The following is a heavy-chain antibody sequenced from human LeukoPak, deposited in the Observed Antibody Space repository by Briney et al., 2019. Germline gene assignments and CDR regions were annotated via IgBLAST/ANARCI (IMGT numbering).Heavy chain of an antibody. CDR3: ARDSKYSSGLFDY. Sequence: ASVKVSCKASGYTFTSYGISWVRQAPGQGLEWMGWISAYNGNTNYAQKFQGRVTITADESTSTAYMELSSLRSEDTAVYYCARDSKYSSGLFDYWGQGTLVTVSS. CDR1: GYTFTSYG. V-gene: IGHV1-18*01. J-gene: IGHJ4*02. D-gene: IGHD6-19*01. CDR2: ISAYNGNT.